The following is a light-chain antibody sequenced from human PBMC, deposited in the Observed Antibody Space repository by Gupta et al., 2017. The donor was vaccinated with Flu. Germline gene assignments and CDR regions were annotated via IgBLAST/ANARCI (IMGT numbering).Light chain of an antibody. CDR2: GAS. V-gene: IGKV3-20*01. J-gene: IGKJ2*01. Sequence: EIVLTQSPGTLSLYPGERATLSCRASQSVASYLVWYQQKPGQAPRLLIYGASSRATGIPDRFSGSGSGTDFSLTISRLEPEDFAVYYCQQYGTSPTFGQGTKLEIK. CDR3: QQYGTSPT. CDR1: QSVASY.